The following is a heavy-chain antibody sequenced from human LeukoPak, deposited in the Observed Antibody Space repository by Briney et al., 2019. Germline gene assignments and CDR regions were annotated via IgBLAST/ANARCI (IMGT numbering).Heavy chain of an antibody. D-gene: IGHD3-22*01. CDR2: ISGSGGST. J-gene: IGHJ1*01. CDR3: AKAPPEDYDSSGYSVAEYFQH. Sequence: GGSLRLSCAASGFTFSNYAMNWVRQAPGKGLEWVSAISGSGGSTYYADSVEGRFTISRDNSKNTLYLQMNSLRAEDTAVYYCAKAPPEDYDSSGYSVAEYFQHWGQGTLVTVSS. V-gene: IGHV3-23*01. CDR1: GFTFSNYA.